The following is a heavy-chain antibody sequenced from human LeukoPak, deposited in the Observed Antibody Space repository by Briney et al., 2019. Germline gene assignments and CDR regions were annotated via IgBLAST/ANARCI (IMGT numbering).Heavy chain of an antibody. J-gene: IGHJ6*03. V-gene: IGHV4-39*07. CDR2: IEYSGST. Sequence: SETLSLTCIVSGDSIRTGTYYWGWIRQPPGKGLEWIGNIEYSGSTFDNPSLKSRLTISIDTSKNHFSLKLSSVTAADTAVYYCARSVLRYFDWLPHYYYMDVWGKGTTVTISS. D-gene: IGHD3-9*01. CDR3: ARSVLRYFDWLPHYYYMDV. CDR1: GDSIRTGTYY.